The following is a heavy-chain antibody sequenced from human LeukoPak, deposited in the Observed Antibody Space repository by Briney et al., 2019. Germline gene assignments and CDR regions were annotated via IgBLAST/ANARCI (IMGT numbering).Heavy chain of an antibody. Sequence: PGGSLRLSCAASGFTFSSYGMHWVRQAPGKGLEWVAFIRYDGSNKYYADSVKGRFTISRDNSKNTLYLQMNSLRAEDTAVYYCAKVLFGSVVPAATVNDAFDIWGQGTMVTVSS. CDR2: IRYDGSNK. V-gene: IGHV3-30*02. D-gene: IGHD2-2*01. CDR1: GFTFSSYG. J-gene: IGHJ3*02. CDR3: AKVLFGSVVPAATVNDAFDI.